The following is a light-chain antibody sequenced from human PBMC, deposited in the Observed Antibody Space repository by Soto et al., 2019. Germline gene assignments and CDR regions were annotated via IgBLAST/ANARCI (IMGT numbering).Light chain of an antibody. CDR1: QSVSSY. CDR2: GPS. Sequence: EIVMTQSPATLSVSPGERATLFCRASQSVSSYLAWYQQKPGQAPRLLIYGPSTRATGIPARFSGSGSGTEFTLTISRLEPEDFAVYYCHHFGSLPETFGQGTNVE. CDR3: HHFGSLPET. J-gene: IGKJ1*01. V-gene: IGKV3-15*01.